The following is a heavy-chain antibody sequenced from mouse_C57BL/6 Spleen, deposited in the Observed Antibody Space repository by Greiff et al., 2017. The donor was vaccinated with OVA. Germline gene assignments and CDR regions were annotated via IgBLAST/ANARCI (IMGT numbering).Heavy chain of an antibody. V-gene: IGHV1-22*01. D-gene: IGHD2-5*01. CDR3: ARKAYYSNYVGYAMDY. J-gene: IGHJ4*01. CDR1: GYTFTDYN. Sequence: VQLQQSGPELVKPGASVKMSCKASGYTFTDYNMHWVKQSHGKSLEWIGYINPNNGGTSYNQKFKGKATLTVNKSSSTAYMELRSLTSEDSAVYYCARKAYYSNYVGYAMDYWGQGTSVTVSS. CDR2: INPNNGGT.